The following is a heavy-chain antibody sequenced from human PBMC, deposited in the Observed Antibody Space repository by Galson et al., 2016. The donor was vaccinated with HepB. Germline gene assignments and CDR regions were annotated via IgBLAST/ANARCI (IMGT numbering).Heavy chain of an antibody. CDR2: IGGSGGGT. V-gene: IGHV3-23*01. CDR1: GFTFSNYA. D-gene: IGHD1-14*01. CDR3: AHGKVPYLLTTFDY. J-gene: IGHJ4*02. Sequence: SLRLSCAAAGFTFSNYAMSWVRQAPGKGLEWVSSIGGSGGGTYYADSVKGRFTISRDNAKNTLYLQMNSLRAEDTAVYYCAHGKVPYLLTTFDYWGQGTLVTVSS.